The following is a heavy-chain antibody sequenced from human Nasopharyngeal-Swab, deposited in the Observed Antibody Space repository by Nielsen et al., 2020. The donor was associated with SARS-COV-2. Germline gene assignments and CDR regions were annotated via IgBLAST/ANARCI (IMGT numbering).Heavy chain of an antibody. CDR2: TSSDVTNK. V-gene: IGHV3-30*04. Sequence: GESLKISCAASGFTFSTYTMHWVRQAPGKGLEWVAVTSSDVTNKFYADSVRGRFIISRDDSKTTLYLQMNSLTAQATAVYYCAREEEVIAATPRLHYYGMDVWGQGTAVTVAS. D-gene: IGHD2-15*01. CDR3: AREEEVIAATPRLHYYGMDV. CDR1: GFTFSTYT. J-gene: IGHJ6*02.